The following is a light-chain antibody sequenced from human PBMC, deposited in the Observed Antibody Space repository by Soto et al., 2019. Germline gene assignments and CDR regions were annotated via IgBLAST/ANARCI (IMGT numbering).Light chain of an antibody. CDR2: GAS. Sequence: DIQLTHAASSLASSVVDIVTSTCRSSQSISTYLNWYQQKPGKAPKLLIHGASSLQFRVPSKFSGSGSGADFTLTITSLQPEDSATYFCQQSYGDTRTFGQGTKVDIK. J-gene: IGKJ1*01. CDR3: QQSYGDTRT. V-gene: IGKV1-39*01. CDR1: QSISTY.